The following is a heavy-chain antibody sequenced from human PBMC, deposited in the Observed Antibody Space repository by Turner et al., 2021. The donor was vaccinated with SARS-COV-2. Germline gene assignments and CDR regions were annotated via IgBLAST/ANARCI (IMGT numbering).Heavy chain of an antibody. CDR3: ARVPSSSWYFDY. V-gene: IGHV3-7*01. CDR2: IKQDGSEK. D-gene: IGHD6-13*01. Sequence: EVQLVESGGGLVQRGGSLRLSCAASGFTFSLYWMIWVRQDPGKGLEWVANIKQDGSEKYYVDSVKGRFTISRDNAKNSLYLQMNSLRAEDTAVYYCARVPSSSWYFDYWGQGTLVTVSS. J-gene: IGHJ4*02. CDR1: GFTFSLYW.